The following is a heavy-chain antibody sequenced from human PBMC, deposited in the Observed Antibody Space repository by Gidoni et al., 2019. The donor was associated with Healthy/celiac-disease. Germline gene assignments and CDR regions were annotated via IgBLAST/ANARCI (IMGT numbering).Heavy chain of an antibody. CDR1: GYTFTSYW. Sequence: EVQLVQSGAEVKKPGASLKISCKGSGYTFTSYWIGGVRQMPGKGLEGMGIIYPGDSDTRYSPSFQGKVTISADKSISTAYLQWSSLKASDTAMYYCARHGWGARAAFDYWGQGTLVTVSS. CDR2: IYPGDSDT. J-gene: IGHJ4*02. V-gene: IGHV5-51*01. CDR3: ARHGWGARAAFDY. D-gene: IGHD1-26*01.